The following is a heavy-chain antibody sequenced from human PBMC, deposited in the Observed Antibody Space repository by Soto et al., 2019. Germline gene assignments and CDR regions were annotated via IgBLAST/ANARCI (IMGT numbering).Heavy chain of an antibody. CDR3: ARDWVYCSSTSCYFDY. CDR2: IIPILGIA. V-gene: IGHV1-69*04. Sequence: SVKVSCKASGGTFSSYTISWVRQAPGQGLEWMGRIIPILGIANYAQKFQGRVTITADKSTSTAYMELSSLRSEDTAVYYCARDWVYCSSTSCYFDYWGQGTLVTVSS. D-gene: IGHD2-2*01. J-gene: IGHJ4*02. CDR1: GGTFSSYT.